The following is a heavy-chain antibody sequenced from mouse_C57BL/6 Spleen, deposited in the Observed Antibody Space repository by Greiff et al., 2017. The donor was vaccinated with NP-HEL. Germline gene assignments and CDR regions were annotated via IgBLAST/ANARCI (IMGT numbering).Heavy chain of an antibody. CDR1: GYAFSSYW. Sequence: VKLMESGAELVKPGASVKISCKASGYAFSSYWMNWVKQRPGKGLEWIGQIYPGDGDTNYNGKFKGKATLTADKSSSTAYMQLSSLTSEDSAVYFCARAVDGYFDYWGQGTTLTVSS. CDR2: IYPGDGDT. D-gene: IGHD2-3*01. CDR3: ARAVDGYFDY. V-gene: IGHV1-80*01. J-gene: IGHJ2*01.